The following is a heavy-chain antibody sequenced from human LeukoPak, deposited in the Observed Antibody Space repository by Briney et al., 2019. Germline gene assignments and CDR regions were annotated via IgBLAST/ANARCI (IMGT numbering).Heavy chain of an antibody. CDR3: ARGSGGDY. Sequence: SETLSLTCTVSGGSISSGSYYWSWIRQPAGKGLEWIGRIYTSGSTNYNPSLKSRVTISVDTSKNQFSLKLSPVTAADTAVYYCARGSGGDYWGQGTLVTVSS. J-gene: IGHJ4*02. D-gene: IGHD1-14*01. CDR1: GGSISSGSYY. CDR2: IYTSGST. V-gene: IGHV4-61*02.